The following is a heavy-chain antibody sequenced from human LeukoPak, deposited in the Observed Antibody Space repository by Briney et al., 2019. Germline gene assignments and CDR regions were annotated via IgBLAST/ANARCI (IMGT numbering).Heavy chain of an antibody. J-gene: IGHJ3*01. Sequence: GGSLRLSCAASGLTFISYGMLWVRQAPGKGLEWVAIIWYDGNTKYYSESVKGRFTISRDNSKNTLYLQMNSLRAEDTAVYYCAKSRTGHDAFDVWGQGTLVTVSS. CDR1: GLTFISYG. V-gene: IGHV3-33*06. CDR3: AKSRTGHDAFDV. D-gene: IGHD3/OR15-3a*01. CDR2: IWYDGNTK.